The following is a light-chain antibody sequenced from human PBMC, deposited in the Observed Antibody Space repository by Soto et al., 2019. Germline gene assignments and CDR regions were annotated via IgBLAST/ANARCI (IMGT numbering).Light chain of an antibody. CDR3: SSYTRRSTYV. CDR2: DVS. J-gene: IGLJ1*01. Sequence: QSALTQPASVSGSPGQSITIPCSGTSSDVGSYNVVSWYQQHPGKAPKLVIYDVSNRPSGVSPRFSGAKSGNTASLTIAGFQAEDEADYYCSSYTRRSTYVFGTGTKVTVL. CDR1: SSDVGSYNV. V-gene: IGLV2-14*03.